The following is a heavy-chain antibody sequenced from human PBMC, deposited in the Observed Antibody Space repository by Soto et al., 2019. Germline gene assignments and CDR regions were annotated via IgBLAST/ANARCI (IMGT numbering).Heavy chain of an antibody. CDR2: IYYSGTT. CDR3: ARHAPKPIVGATTIDY. D-gene: IGHD1-26*01. V-gene: IGHV4-39*01. Sequence: QLLESGPGLVTPSETLSLTCTVSGGSISSSSYYWGWIRQPPGKGLECIGNIYYSGTTYYNPSLKSRVTISVDTSKNQFSLKLSSVTAADTAVYYCARHAPKPIVGATTIDYWCQGTLVTVSS. J-gene: IGHJ4*02. CDR1: GGSISSSSYY.